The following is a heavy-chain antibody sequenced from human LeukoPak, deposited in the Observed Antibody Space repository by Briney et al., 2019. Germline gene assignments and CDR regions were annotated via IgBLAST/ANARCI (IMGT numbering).Heavy chain of an antibody. D-gene: IGHD6-13*01. Sequence: GGSLRLPCAASGFTFSSYAMHWVRQAPGKGLEWVAVISYDGSNKYYADSVKGRFTISRDNSKNTLYLQMNSLRAEDTAVYYCAREVESIAAAGTGDYWGQGTLVTVSS. J-gene: IGHJ4*02. V-gene: IGHV3-30-3*01. CDR1: GFTFSSYA. CDR2: ISYDGSNK. CDR3: AREVESIAAAGTGDY.